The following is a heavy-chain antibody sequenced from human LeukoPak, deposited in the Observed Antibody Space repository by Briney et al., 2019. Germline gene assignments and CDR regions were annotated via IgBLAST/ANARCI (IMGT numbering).Heavy chain of an antibody. CDR1: GYTFTSYH. CDR2: INPSGGST. J-gene: IGHJ4*02. Sequence: GASVKVSCKASGYTFTSYHLHWVQQAPGQGVGWMGIINPSGGSTSYAQKFEGRVTVTRDTSTSTVYMELSSLRSEDTAVYYCARELSPSGNYDCWGQGTLVTVSS. CDR3: ARELSPSGNYDC. D-gene: IGHD1-26*01. V-gene: IGHV1-46*01.